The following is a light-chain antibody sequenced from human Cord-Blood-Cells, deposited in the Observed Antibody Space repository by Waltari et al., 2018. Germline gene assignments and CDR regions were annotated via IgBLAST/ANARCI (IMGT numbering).Light chain of an antibody. V-gene: IGLV3-25*03. Sequence: SYALTQPPSVSVSPGQTARITCSGDALPKPSAYWYQQKPGQAPVLVIYKDSERPSGIPERFSGSSSGTTVTLTISGVQAEDEADYYCQSADSSGTYVVFGGGTKLTVL. CDR3: QSADSSGTYVV. CDR2: KDS. CDR1: ALPKPS. J-gene: IGLJ2*01.